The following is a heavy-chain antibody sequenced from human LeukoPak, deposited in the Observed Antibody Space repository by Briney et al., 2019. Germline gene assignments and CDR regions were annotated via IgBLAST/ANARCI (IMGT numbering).Heavy chain of an antibody. CDR3: ARVRDYYGSGSYYGDY. J-gene: IGHJ4*02. V-gene: IGHV1-18*01. CDR2: VSAYNGNT. D-gene: IGHD3-10*01. Sequence: ASVKVSCKASGYTFTSYGISWVRQAPGQGLEWMGWVSAYNGNTNYAQKLQGRVTMTTDTSTSTAYMELRSLRSDDTAVYYCARVRDYYGSGSYYGDYWGQGTLATVSS. CDR1: GYTFTSYG.